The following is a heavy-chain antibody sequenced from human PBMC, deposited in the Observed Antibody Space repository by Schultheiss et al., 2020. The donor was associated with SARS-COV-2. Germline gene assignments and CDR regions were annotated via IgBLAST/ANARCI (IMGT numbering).Heavy chain of an antibody. J-gene: IGHJ6*03. V-gene: IGHV3-21*01. Sequence: GGSLRLSCAASGFTFSSYAMSWVRQAPGKGLEWVSCVTSSSCYIYYAASVRGRFTISRDNAKNSLYLQMNSLRAEDTAVYYCTRDRYNIRNYDNHYYMDVWGKGTTVTVSS. CDR1: GFTFSSYA. CDR3: TRDRYNIRNYDNHYYMDV. D-gene: IGHD3-16*01. CDR2: VTSSSCYI.